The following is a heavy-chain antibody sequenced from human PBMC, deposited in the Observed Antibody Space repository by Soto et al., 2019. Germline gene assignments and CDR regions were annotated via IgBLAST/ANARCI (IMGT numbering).Heavy chain of an antibody. CDR1: GFTFSSYA. V-gene: IGHV3-23*01. CDR3: AKEKIVAAKYYGMDV. D-gene: IGHD2-15*01. Sequence: GGSLRLSCAACGFTFSSYAIDWVRQAPGKGLEWVSHISGNGGSTYYADSVKGRFTISRDNSKNTLYLQMNSLRAEDTAVYYCAKEKIVAAKYYGMDVCGQRTTVAFS. CDR2: ISGNGGST. J-gene: IGHJ6*02.